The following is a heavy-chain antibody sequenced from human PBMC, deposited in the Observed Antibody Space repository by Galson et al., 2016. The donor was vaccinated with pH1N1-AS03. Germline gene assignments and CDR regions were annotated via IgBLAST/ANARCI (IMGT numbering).Heavy chain of an antibody. CDR3: ATYGSGRRGGFDY. J-gene: IGHJ4*02. CDR2: IDPSIGST. V-gene: IGHV1-46*01. CDR1: GYTFSRYY. D-gene: IGHD3-10*01. Sequence: SVKASCKASGYTFSRYYMHWMRQAPGQGPEWMGVIDPSIGSTTYAQKFQGRVTMTRDTATTTAYMELSSLRSDDTAVYYCATYGSGRRGGFDYWGQGALITVSS.